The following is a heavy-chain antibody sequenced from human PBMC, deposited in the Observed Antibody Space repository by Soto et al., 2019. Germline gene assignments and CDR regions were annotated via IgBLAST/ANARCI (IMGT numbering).Heavy chain of an antibody. Sequence: SSVKVSCKASGGTFSSYAISWVRQAPGQGLEWMGGIIPIFGTANYAQKFQGRVTITADKSTSTAYMELSSLRSEDTAVYYCARAPTYYDILTGYYDYWGQGTLVTVSS. CDR3: ARAPTYYDILTGYYDY. D-gene: IGHD3-9*01. J-gene: IGHJ4*02. V-gene: IGHV1-69*06. CDR2: IIPIFGTA. CDR1: GGTFSSYA.